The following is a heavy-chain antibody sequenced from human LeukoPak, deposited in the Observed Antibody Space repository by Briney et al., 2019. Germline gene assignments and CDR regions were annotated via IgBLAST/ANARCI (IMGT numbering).Heavy chain of an antibody. V-gene: IGHV3-7*01. D-gene: IGHD6-13*01. Sequence: GGSLRLSCAASEFIFSGYWMNWVRQAPGKGLEWVANIKQDGSEKQYVDSVRGRFTISRDNAKNSLYLQMNSLRVEDAAVYYCARDGFVGAADYWGQGTLVTVSS. CDR3: ARDGFVGAADY. CDR2: IKQDGSEK. CDR1: EFIFSGYW. J-gene: IGHJ4*02.